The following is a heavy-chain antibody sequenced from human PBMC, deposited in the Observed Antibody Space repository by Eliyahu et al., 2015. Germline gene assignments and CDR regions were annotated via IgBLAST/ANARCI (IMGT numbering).Heavy chain of an antibody. V-gene: IGHV3-30-3*01. D-gene: IGHD6-19*01. CDR3: VRQWHP. CDR1: GFTFSSXL. J-gene: IGHJ5*02. CDR2: ISYXGTNK. Sequence: QVQLVESGGGVVQPGGSLRLSCETSGFTFSSXLMHWXRQAPGKGLEWVAIISYXGTNKYYADSVKGRFTMSRDNSKNTLYLQMNSLRPEDTGVYYCVRQWHPWGQGTLVTVSS.